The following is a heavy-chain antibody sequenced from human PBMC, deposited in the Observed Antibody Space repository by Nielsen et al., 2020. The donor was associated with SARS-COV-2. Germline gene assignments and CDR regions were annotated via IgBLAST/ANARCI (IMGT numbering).Heavy chain of an antibody. J-gene: IGHJ4*02. Sequence: SETLSLTCTVSGASINTYSWSWIRRPPGKGLEWIGYIFYNGRTNYSPSLKSRVTMSVETSKKRFSLELTSVTPADTAVYYCARGYYNVDYRGQGILVNVSS. CDR2: IFYNGRT. V-gene: IGHV4-59*01. CDR1: GASINTYS. CDR3: ARGYYNVDY. D-gene: IGHD3-10*01.